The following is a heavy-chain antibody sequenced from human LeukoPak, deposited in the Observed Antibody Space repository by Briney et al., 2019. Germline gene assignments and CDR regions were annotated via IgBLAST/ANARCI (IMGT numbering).Heavy chain of an antibody. D-gene: IGHD2-2*02. CDR2: IYPGDSDT. CDR1: GYSFTSYW. J-gene: IGHJ4*02. CDR3: ARLWDIVVVPAAIPEVYFDY. V-gene: IGHV5-51*01. Sequence: GESLKISCKGSGYSFTSYWIGWVRQLPGKGLVWMGIIYPGDSDTRYSPSFQGQVTISADKSISTAYLQWSSLKASDTAMYYCARLWDIVVVPAAIPEVYFDYWGQGTLVTVSS.